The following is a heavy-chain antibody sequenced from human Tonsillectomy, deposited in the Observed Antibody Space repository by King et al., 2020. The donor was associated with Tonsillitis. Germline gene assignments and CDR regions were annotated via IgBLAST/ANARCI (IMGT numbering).Heavy chain of an antibody. V-gene: IGHV3-30*18. CDR2: ISYDVSNK. Sequence: VQLVESGGGVVQPGRSLRLSCAASGFTFSSYGMHWVRQAPGKGLEWVAVISYDVSNKYYADSVKGRFPISRDNSTNTLYLQMNSPRAEDTAVYYCAQGRVVAATFDAFDIWGQGTMVTVSS. CDR3: AQGRVVAATFDAFDI. CDR1: GFTFSSYG. D-gene: IGHD2-15*01. J-gene: IGHJ3*02.